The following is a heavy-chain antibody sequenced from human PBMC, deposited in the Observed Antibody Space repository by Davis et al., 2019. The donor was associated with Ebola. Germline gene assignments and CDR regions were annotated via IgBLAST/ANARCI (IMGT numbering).Heavy chain of an antibody. V-gene: IGHV1-3*01. D-gene: IGHD3-3*01. J-gene: IGHJ6*03. CDR2: INAGNGNT. CDR3: ARGWSGEHYYYYYMDV. Sequence: ASVKVSCKASGGTFSSYAISWVRQAPGQGLEWMGLINAGNGNTKYSQKFQGRVTITRDTSASTAYMELSSLRSEDTAVYYCARGWSGEHYYYYYMDVWGKGTTVTVSS. CDR1: GGTFSSYA.